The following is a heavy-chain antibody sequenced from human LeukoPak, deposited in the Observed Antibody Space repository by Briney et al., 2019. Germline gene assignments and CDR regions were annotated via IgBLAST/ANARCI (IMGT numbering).Heavy chain of an antibody. CDR3: TRQWHTPSDY. D-gene: IGHD6-19*01. Sequence: GGSLRLSCAASGFIFNNYWMHWVRQTPGEGPLWLSRINGDGSSTSYANSVQGRFIISRDNANNTLYLQMNSLRAEDTAVYYCTRQWHTPSDYWGQGTLVTVSS. J-gene: IGHJ4*02. CDR1: GFIFNNYW. V-gene: IGHV3-74*01. CDR2: INGDGSST.